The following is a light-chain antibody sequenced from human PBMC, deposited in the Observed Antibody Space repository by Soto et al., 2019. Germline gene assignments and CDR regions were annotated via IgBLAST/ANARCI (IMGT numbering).Light chain of an antibody. Sequence: EIVLTQSPATLSLSPGERATLSCRASQSVGSYLAWYQQKPGQAPRLLIYDASNRATGTPGRFSGSGSETDFTLTISSLEPEDCAVYYCQQRDNWPLTFGGGTKVEIK. CDR2: DAS. V-gene: IGKV3-11*01. CDR1: QSVGSY. CDR3: QQRDNWPLT. J-gene: IGKJ4*01.